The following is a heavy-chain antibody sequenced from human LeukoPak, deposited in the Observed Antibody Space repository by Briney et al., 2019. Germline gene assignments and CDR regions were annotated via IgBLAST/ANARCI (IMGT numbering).Heavy chain of an antibody. CDR3: ARDPASSGWYYFDY. J-gene: IGHJ4*02. Sequence: GGSLRLSCAASGFTFSSYSMNRVRQAPGKGLEWVSSISSSSSYIYYADSVKGRFTISRDNAKNSLYLQMNSLRAEDTAVYYCARDPASSGWYYFDYWGQGTLVTVSS. V-gene: IGHV3-21*01. D-gene: IGHD6-19*01. CDR1: GFTFSSYS. CDR2: ISSSSSYI.